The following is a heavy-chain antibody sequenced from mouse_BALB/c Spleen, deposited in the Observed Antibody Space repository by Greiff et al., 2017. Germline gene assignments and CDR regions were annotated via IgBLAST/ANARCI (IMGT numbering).Heavy chain of an antibody. CDR3: AREGGSHAMDY. CDR1: GYAFSSYW. V-gene: IGHV1-80*01. Sequence: VMLVESGAELVRPGSSVKISCKASGYAFSSYWMNWVKQRPGQGLEWIGQIYPGDGDTNYNGKFKGKATLTADKSSSTAYMQLSSLTSEDSAVYFCAREGGSHAMDYWGQGTSVTVSS. CDR2: IYPGDGDT. J-gene: IGHJ4*01.